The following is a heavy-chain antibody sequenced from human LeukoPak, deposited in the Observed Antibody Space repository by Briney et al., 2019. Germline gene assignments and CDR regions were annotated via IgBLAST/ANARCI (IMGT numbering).Heavy chain of an antibody. J-gene: IGHJ6*03. CDR2: ISGSGGST. D-gene: IGHD2-21*02. Sequence: GGSLRLSCAASGFTFSSYGMSWVRQAPGKGLEWVSAISGSGGSTYYADSVKGRFTISRDNSKNTLYLQMNSLRAEDTAVYYCAREVVSYCGGDCYSYYYYYMDVWGKGTTVTISS. CDR3: AREVVSYCGGDCYSYYYYYMDV. CDR1: GFTFSSYG. V-gene: IGHV3-23*01.